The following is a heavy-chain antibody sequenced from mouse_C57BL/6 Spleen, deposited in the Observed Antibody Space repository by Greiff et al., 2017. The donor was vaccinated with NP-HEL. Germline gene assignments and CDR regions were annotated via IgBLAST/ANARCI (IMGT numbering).Heavy chain of an antibody. J-gene: IGHJ3*01. CDR1: GYTFTSYW. V-gene: IGHV1-69*01. CDR3: ARGDDYDRFAY. D-gene: IGHD2-4*01. Sequence: VQLQQPGAELVMPGASVKLSCKASGYTFTSYWLHWVKQRPGQGLEWIGEIDTSDSYTNYNQKFKGKSTLTVDKSSSTAYMQLSSLTSEDSAVYYCARGDDYDRFAYWGQGTLVTVSA. CDR2: IDTSDSYT.